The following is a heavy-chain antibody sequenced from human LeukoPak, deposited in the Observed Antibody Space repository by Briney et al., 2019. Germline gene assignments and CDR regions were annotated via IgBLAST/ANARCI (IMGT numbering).Heavy chain of an antibody. J-gene: IGHJ1*01. V-gene: IGHV1-69*04. CDR3: SRGSYCYDSSLEYFQH. Sequence: GASVKVSCKASGGTFSSYAISWVRQAPGQGLEWMGRIIPILGIADYAQKFQGRVTITADKSTSTAYMELSRLGSEETVMYYSSRGSYCYDSSLEYFQHWGQGTVVSVSS. CDR1: GGTFSSYA. CDR2: IIPILGIA. D-gene: IGHD3-22*01.